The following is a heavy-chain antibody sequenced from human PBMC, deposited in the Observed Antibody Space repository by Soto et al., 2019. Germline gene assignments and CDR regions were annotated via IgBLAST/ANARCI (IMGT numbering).Heavy chain of an antibody. J-gene: IGHJ5*02. CDR3: ARDTAMASYNWFDP. V-gene: IGHV3-33*01. CDR2: IWYDGSNK. Sequence: QVQLVESGGGVVQPGRSLRLSCAASGFTFSSYGMHWVRQAPGKGLEWVAVIWYDGSNKYYADSVKGRFTISRDNSKNTLYLQMNSLRAEDTAVYYCARDTAMASYNWFDPCGQGTLVTVSS. CDR1: GFTFSSYG. D-gene: IGHD5-18*01.